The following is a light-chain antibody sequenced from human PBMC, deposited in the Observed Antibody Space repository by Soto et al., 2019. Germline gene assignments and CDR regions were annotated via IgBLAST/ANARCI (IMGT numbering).Light chain of an antibody. V-gene: IGLV1-44*01. CDR1: SSNIGSHA. Sequence: QSVLTQPPSASGTPGQRVTISCSGSSSNIGSHAVNWYQQLPGTAPKLLIYSNNQRPSGVPDPFSGSKSGTSASLAISGLQSEDDADYYCAASDDSLNGWMFGGGTQLTVL. CDR2: SNN. J-gene: IGLJ3*02. CDR3: AASDDSLNGWM.